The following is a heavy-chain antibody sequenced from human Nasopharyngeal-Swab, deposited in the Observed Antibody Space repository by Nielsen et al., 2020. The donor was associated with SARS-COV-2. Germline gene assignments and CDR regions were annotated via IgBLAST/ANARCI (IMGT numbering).Heavy chain of an antibody. D-gene: IGHD2-2*01. V-gene: IGHV4-34*01. CDR2: INHSGST. CDR1: GGSFSANY. J-gene: IGHJ6*03. CDR3: ARGLSGIVPAPILGLGPYYYYYYMDV. Sequence: SETLSLTCAVSGGSFSANYWGWIRQPPGKGLEWIAEINHSGSTNYNPSLKSRVTLSVDTSMNQVSLEVSSVTAADTAVYYCARGLSGIVPAPILGLGPYYYYYYMDVWGKGTTVTVSS.